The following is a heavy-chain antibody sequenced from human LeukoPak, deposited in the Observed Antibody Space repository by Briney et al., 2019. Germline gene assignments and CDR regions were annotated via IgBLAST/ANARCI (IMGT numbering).Heavy chain of an antibody. J-gene: IGHJ4*02. CDR1: GGSISSYY. Sequence: SETLSLTCIVSGGSISSYYWSWIRRPPGKGLEWIGYIYYSGSTNYNPSLKSRVTISVATSKKQFSLKLGSVTAADTAVYYCARGYGSGSHYPYWGQGTLVTVSS. CDR2: IYYSGST. V-gene: IGHV4-59*01. D-gene: IGHD3-10*01. CDR3: ARGYGSGSHYPY.